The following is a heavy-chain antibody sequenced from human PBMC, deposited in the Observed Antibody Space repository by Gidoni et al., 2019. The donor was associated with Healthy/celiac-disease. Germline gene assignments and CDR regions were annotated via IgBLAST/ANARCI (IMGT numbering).Heavy chain of an antibody. V-gene: IGHV1-18*01. D-gene: IGHD6-19*01. Sequence: QVQLVQSGAEVKKPGASVKVSCKASGYTFTSHGISWVRQAPGQGLEWMGWISAYNGNTSTSTAYMELRSLRSDDTAVYYCARDTTSVARVAGYRMDVWGQGTTVTVSS. CDR3: ARDTTSVARVAGYRMDV. CDR1: GYTFTSHG. CDR2: ISAYNG. J-gene: IGHJ6*02.